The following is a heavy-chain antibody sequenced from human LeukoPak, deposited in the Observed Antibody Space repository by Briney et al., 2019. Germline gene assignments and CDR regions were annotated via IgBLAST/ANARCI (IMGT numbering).Heavy chain of an antibody. J-gene: IGHJ4*02. Sequence: ASVKVSCKASGYTFTTFGITWVRQAPGQGLEWMGWITDNGNTNYAQKLQGRVTMTTDTCTSTAYMELRSLRSDDTAVYYCARDDGHSGYWGQGTLVTVSS. D-gene: IGHD3/OR15-3a*01. CDR3: ARDDGHSGY. CDR1: GYTFTTFG. CDR2: ITDNGNT. V-gene: IGHV1-18*01.